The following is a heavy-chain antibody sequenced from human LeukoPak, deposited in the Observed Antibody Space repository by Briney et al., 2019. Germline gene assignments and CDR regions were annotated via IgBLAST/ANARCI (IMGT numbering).Heavy chain of an antibody. CDR3: TRDGYDYVWGSYRHYFDY. V-gene: IGHV3-49*04. D-gene: IGHD3-16*02. CDR2: IRSKAYGGTT. CDR1: GFTFGDYA. J-gene: IGHJ4*02. Sequence: GGSLRLSCTASGFTFGDYAMSWVRQAPGKGLEWVGFIRSKAYGGTTEYAASVKGRFTISRDDSKSIAYLQMNSLKTEDTAVYYCTRDGYDYVWGSYRHYFDYWGQGTLVTVS.